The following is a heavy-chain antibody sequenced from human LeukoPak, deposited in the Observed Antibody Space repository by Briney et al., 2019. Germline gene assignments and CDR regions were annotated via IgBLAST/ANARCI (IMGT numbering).Heavy chain of an antibody. CDR1: GFTFSTYD. V-gene: IGHV3-21*01. Sequence: GGSLRLSCAASGFTFSTYDMNWVRQGPGMGLEWVSSISSSSTYIYYADSVKGRFTISRDNAKNILHLQINSLRTEDTAVYYCSSITTPDRDYDGVDGWGQGTTVTVSS. D-gene: IGHD1-14*01. CDR3: SSITTPDRDYDGVDG. J-gene: IGHJ6*02. CDR2: ISSSSTYI.